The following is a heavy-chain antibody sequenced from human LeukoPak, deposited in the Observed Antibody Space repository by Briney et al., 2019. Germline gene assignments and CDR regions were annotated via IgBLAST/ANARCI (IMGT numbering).Heavy chain of an antibody. V-gene: IGHV3-48*03. Sequence: GGSLRLSCAASGFTFSSYEMNWVRQAPGKGLEWVSYISSSGSTIYYADSVKGRFTISRDNAKNSLYLQMNSLRAEDTAVYYCARDPASGDYGFELWGQGTLVPVS. D-gene: IGHD4-17*01. CDR1: GFTFSSYE. CDR3: ARDPASGDYGFEL. J-gene: IGHJ5*02. CDR2: ISSSGSTI.